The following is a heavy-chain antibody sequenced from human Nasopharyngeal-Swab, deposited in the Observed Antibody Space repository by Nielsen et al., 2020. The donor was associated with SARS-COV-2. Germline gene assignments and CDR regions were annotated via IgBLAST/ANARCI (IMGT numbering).Heavy chain of an antibody. D-gene: IGHD5-18*01. Sequence: GESLKISCAASGFTFSSYAMSWVRQAPGKGLEWVSAISGSGGSTCYADSVKGRFTISRDNSKNTLYLQMNSLRAEDTAVYYCAKDGMVRGAFDIWGQGTMVTVSS. V-gene: IGHV3-23*01. CDR1: GFTFSSYA. CDR3: AKDGMVRGAFDI. CDR2: ISGSGGST. J-gene: IGHJ3*02.